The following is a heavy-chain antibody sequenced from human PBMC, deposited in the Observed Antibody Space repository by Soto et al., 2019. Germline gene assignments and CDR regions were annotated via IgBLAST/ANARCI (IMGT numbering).Heavy chain of an antibody. V-gene: IGHV3-30-3*01. Sequence: HPGGSLRLSCAASGFTFSSYAMHWVRQAPGKGLEWVAVISYDGSNKYYADSVKGRFTISRDNSKNTLYLQMNSLRAEDTAVYYCAREMGDYYGSGSSINPYFDYWGQGTLVTVSS. CDR3: AREMGDYYGSGSSINPYFDY. CDR1: GFTFSSYA. J-gene: IGHJ4*02. D-gene: IGHD3-10*01. CDR2: ISYDGSNK.